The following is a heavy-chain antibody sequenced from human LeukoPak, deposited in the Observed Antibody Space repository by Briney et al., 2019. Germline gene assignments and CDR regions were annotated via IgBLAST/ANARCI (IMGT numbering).Heavy chain of an antibody. D-gene: IGHD3-3*01. V-gene: IGHV4-59*01. Sequence: SETLSLTCTVPGGPINGYYWSWIRQPPGKGLEWIGYIYYTGSTNYNPSLKSRVTISVDTSKKHVSLKLTSVTAADTAVYYCASSAYYKYYFDSWGQGTLATVSS. CDR1: GGPINGYY. CDR2: IYYTGST. J-gene: IGHJ4*02. CDR3: ASSAYYKYYFDS.